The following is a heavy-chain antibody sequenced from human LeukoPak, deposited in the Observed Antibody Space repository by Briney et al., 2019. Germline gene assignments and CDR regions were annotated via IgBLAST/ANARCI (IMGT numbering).Heavy chain of an antibody. J-gene: IGHJ6*02. Sequence: GGCLRLSCTASGFTFGDYAMTWVRQAPGKGLEWVGFIRSKAYGGTIEYAASVKGRFIISRDDSKSIAYLQMNSLKTEDTAVFYCTRDCSSTSCFYGMDVWGQGTTVTVSS. D-gene: IGHD2-2*01. CDR2: IRSKAYGGTI. CDR1: GFTFGDYA. CDR3: TRDCSSTSCFYGMDV. V-gene: IGHV3-49*04.